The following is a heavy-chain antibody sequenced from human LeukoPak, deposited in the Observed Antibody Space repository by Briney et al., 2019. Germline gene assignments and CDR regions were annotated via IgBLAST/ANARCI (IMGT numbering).Heavy chain of an antibody. D-gene: IGHD2-2*01. CDR3: AKDRTGLLVVPAALDY. V-gene: IGHV3-30*18. J-gene: IGHJ4*02. CDR2: ISHDERNI. Sequence: WGSLRLSCAASAFTFRNYAMHWVRQAPGKGLQWVAVISHDERNIYYADSVKGRFTISRDNSKNTLYLQMNSLRAEDTAVYYCAKDRTGLLVVPAALDYWGQGTLVTVSS. CDR1: AFTFRNYA.